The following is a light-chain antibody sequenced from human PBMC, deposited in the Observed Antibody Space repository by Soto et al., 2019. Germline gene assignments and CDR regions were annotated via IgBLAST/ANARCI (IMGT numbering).Light chain of an antibody. CDR3: QQTFSTPPYT. V-gene: IGKV1-39*01. J-gene: IGKJ2*01. CDR1: QRIATY. CDR2: AAS. Sequence: DIQMTQSPSSLSASIGDRVTITCRASQRIATYVNWYQQKPGEAPKLLIYAASSLQSGVPSRFRGSGSLTDFTPTISSLQPEDYATYYCQQTFSTPPYTFGQGTKVDIK.